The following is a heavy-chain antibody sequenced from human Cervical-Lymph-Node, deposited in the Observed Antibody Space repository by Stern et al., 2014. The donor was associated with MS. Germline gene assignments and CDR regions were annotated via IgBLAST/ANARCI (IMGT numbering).Heavy chain of an antibody. CDR3: AKDLGYCSSTTCYLAS. J-gene: IGHJ5*02. CDR1: GFTFRSYA. CDR2: ISGSGGNT. D-gene: IGHD2-2*01. Sequence: EVQLVESGGGLVQPGGSLRLSCAASGFTFRSYAMSWVRQAPGKGLEWVSAISGSGGNTYYADSVKGRFTISRDNSKNTLYLQMNRLRAEDTAVYYCAKDLGYCSSTTCYLASWGQGTLVTVSS. V-gene: IGHV3-23*04.